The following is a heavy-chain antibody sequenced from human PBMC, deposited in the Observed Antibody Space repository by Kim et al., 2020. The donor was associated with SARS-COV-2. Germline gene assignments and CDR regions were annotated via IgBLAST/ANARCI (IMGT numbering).Heavy chain of an antibody. CDR1: GYTFTSYG. J-gene: IGHJ6*02. V-gene: IGHV1-18*04. D-gene: IGHD5-18*01. CDR2: ISAYNGNT. CDR3: ARTFTAMAVGGMDV. Sequence: ASVKVSCKASGYTFTSYGISWVRQAPGQGLEWMGWISAYNGNTNYAQKLQGRVTMTTDTSTSTAYMELRSLRSDDTAVYYCARTFTAMAVGGMDVWGQGTTVTVSS.